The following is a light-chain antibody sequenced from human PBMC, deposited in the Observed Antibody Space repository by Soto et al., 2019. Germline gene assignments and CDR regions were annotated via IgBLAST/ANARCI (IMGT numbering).Light chain of an antibody. CDR3: QQYDNLPPFT. V-gene: IGKV1-33*01. CDR1: QDISNY. Sequence: DIQMTQSPSSLSASVGDRVTITCQESQDISNYLNWYQQKPGKAPKLLIYDASNLETGVPSRFSGSGSGTDFTFTISSLQPEDIATYYCQQYDNLPPFTFGPGTKLDIK. J-gene: IGKJ3*01. CDR2: DAS.